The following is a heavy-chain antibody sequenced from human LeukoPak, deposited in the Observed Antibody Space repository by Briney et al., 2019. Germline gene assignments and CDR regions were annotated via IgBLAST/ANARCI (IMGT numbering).Heavy chain of an antibody. CDR1: GFTVSNNY. CDR3: ARATLDN. Sequence: SGGSLRLSCAASGFTVSNNYISWVRQAPGKGLEWVSVIYSGGSTKYADSVKARFTISRDNSKNTVYFQMNSLRADDTAVYYCARATLDNWGQGTLVTVSS. V-gene: IGHV3-53*01. J-gene: IGHJ4*02. CDR2: IYSGGST.